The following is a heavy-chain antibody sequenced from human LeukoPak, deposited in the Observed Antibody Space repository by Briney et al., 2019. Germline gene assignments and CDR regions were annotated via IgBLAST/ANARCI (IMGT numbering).Heavy chain of an antibody. CDR3: ARGSGGSGSYYNWFDP. CDR2: IYYSGST. J-gene: IGHJ5*02. V-gene: IGHV4-31*03. CDR1: GGSISSGAYY. D-gene: IGHD3-10*01. Sequence: PSETLSLTCTVSGGSISSGAYYWSWIRQHPGKGLEWIGYIYYSGSTYHNPPLKSRVTISVDASKNQFSLKLSSVTAADTAVYYCARGSGGSGSYYNWFDPWGQGTLVTVSS.